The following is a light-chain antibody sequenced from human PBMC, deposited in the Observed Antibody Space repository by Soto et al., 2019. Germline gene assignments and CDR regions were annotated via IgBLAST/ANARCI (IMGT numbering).Light chain of an antibody. Sequence: DVVMTQSPLSLPVTLGQPASISCRSSQSLVHSDGSTYLSWFQQRPGQAPRRLIYKISNRDSGVPDRFSGSGSGTDFTLKISRVEAEDVGVYYCMQGTHWLYTFGQGTKLEIK. J-gene: IGKJ2*01. CDR3: MQGTHWLYT. CDR2: KIS. V-gene: IGKV2-30*02. CDR1: QSLVHSDGSTY.